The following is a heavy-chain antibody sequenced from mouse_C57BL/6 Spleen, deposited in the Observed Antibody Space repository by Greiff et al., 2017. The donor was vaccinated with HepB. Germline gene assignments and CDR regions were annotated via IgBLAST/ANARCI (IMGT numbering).Heavy chain of an antibody. V-gene: IGHV1-15*01. J-gene: IGHJ3*01. Sequence: QVQLKESGAELVRPGASVTLSCKASGYTFTDYEMHWVKQTPVHGLEWIGAIDPETGGTAYNQKLKGKAILTAAKSSSTAYLELRSLTSEASAVYYCTIGYGSSPAWFAYWGQGTLVTVSA. CDR3: TIGYGSSPAWFAY. CDR2: IDPETGGT. D-gene: IGHD1-1*01. CDR1: GYTFTDYE.